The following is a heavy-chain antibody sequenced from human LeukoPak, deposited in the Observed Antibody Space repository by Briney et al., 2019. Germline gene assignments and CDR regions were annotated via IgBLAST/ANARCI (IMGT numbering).Heavy chain of an antibody. CDR2: ISSSSSYI. D-gene: IGHD3-3*01. CDR3: ARAPRAIFGVVIKWYFDY. CDR1: GFTFSSYS. V-gene: IGHV3-21*01. Sequence: GGSLRLSCAASGFTFSSYSMNWVRQAPGKGLEWVSSISSSSSYIYYADSVKGRFTISRDNAKNSLYPQMNSLRAEDTAVYYCARAPRAIFGVVIKWYFDYWGQGTLVTVSS. J-gene: IGHJ4*02.